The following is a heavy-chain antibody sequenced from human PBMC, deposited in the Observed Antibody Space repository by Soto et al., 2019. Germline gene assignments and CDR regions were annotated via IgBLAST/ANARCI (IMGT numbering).Heavy chain of an antibody. J-gene: IGHJ4*02. CDR3: ARVRNWNYALDY. Sequence: PSETLSLTCAVYGGSFSCYYWSGIRQPPGKGLEWIGEINHSGSTNYNPSLKSRVTISVDTSKNQFSLKLSSVTAADTAVYYCARVRNWNYALDYWGQGTLVTVSS. V-gene: IGHV4-34*01. CDR2: INHSGST. CDR1: GGSFSCYY. D-gene: IGHD1-7*01.